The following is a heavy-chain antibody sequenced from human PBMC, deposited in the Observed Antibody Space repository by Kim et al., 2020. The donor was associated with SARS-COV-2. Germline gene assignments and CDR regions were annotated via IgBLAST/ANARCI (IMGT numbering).Heavy chain of an antibody. J-gene: IGHJ3*02. CDR3: AKGLGYCSGPYCYRRPSDI. D-gene: IGHD2-15*01. V-gene: IGHV3-23*01. CDR1: GFSFSDYD. CDR2: IGGRSGTA. Sequence: GGSLRLSCEASGFSFSDYDMTWVRQPPGKGLEWVSVIGGRSGTANYTDSVKDRFTISRDNSRRTLYLQMNSLRAEDTAIYYCAKGLGYCSGPYCYRRPSDIWGQGTMVTVSS.